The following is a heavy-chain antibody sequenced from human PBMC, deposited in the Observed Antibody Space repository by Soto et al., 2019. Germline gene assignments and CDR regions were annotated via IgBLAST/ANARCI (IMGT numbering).Heavy chain of an antibody. CDR2: ISAYNGNT. V-gene: IGHV1-18*01. CDR3: AREAVAVVVPAAKHYYYYRDV. Sequence: QVQLVQSGAEVKKPGASVKVSCKASGYTFTSYGISWVRQAPGQGLEWMGWISAYNGNTNYAQKLQGRVTMTTDTSTSTAYMELRSLRSDDTAVYYCAREAVAVVVPAAKHYYYYRDVWGKGTTVTVSS. J-gene: IGHJ6*03. CDR1: GYTFTSYG. D-gene: IGHD2-2*01.